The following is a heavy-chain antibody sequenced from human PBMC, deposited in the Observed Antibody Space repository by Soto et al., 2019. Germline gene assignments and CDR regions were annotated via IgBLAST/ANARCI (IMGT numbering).Heavy chain of an antibody. CDR2: IFPIFGTA. Sequence: SVKVSCKASGGTFSSYAISWVRQAPGQGLEWMGGIFPIFGTANYAQKFQGRVTITADKSTSTAYMELSSLRSEDTAVYYCARNDWDFYYGMDVSGQGTTVTVSS. V-gene: IGHV1-69*06. CDR3: ARNDWDFYYGMDV. CDR1: GGTFSSYA. D-gene: IGHD1-1*01. J-gene: IGHJ6*02.